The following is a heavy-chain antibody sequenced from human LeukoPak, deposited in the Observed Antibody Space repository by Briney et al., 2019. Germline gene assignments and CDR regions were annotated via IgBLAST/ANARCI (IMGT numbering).Heavy chain of an antibody. Sequence: SETLSLTCAVSGGSISSSNWWSWVRQPPGKGLEWIGEIYHSGSTNYNPSLKSRVTISVDKSKNQFSLKLSSVTAADTAVYYCARVRGSSGREYYFDYWGQGTLVTVSS. CDR3: ARVRGSSGREYYFDY. J-gene: IGHJ4*02. D-gene: IGHD6-25*01. V-gene: IGHV4-4*02. CDR2: IYHSGST. CDR1: GGSISSSNW.